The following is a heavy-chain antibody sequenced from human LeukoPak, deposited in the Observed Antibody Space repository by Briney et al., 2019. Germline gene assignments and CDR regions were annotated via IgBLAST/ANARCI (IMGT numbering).Heavy chain of an antibody. J-gene: IGHJ3*02. CDR3: AKDLRAGYDFWSGYYAFDI. Sequence: GRSLRLSCAASGFTFSSYAMSWVRQAPGKGLEWVSAISGGGGSTYYADSVKGRFTISRDNSKNTLYLQMNSLRAEDTAVYYCAKDLRAGYDFWSGYYAFDIWGQGTMVTVSS. CDR1: GFTFSSYA. V-gene: IGHV3-23*01. CDR2: ISGGGGST. D-gene: IGHD3-3*01.